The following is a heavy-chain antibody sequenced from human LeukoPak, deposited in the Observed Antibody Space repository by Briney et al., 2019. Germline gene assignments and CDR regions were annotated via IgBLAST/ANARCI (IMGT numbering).Heavy chain of an antibody. J-gene: IGHJ3*02. CDR1: GGSISSCY. CDR2: IYYSGST. CDR3: ARVLLSINSSSWYFPFDI. Sequence: SETLSLTCTVSGGSISSCYWSWIRQPPGKGLEWIGYIYYSGSTNYNPSLKSRVTISVDTSKNQFSLKLSSVTAADTAVYYCARVLLSINSSSWYFPFDIWGQGTMVTVSS. D-gene: IGHD6-13*01. V-gene: IGHV4-59*01.